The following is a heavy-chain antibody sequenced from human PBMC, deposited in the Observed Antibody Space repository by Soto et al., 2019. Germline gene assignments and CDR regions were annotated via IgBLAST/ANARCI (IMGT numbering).Heavy chain of an antibody. CDR3: AKASRISSGYYSGFDT. V-gene: IGHV3-23*01. Sequence: GGSLRLSCAASGFTFSSYAMSWVRQAPGKWLEWVSAISGSGGSTYYADSVKGRFTISRDNYKNTLYLQLISLRAEHSAVYYWAKASRISSGYYSGFDTWGQGTLVTVSS. CDR2: ISGSGGST. D-gene: IGHD3-22*01. J-gene: IGHJ5*02. CDR1: GFTFSSYA.